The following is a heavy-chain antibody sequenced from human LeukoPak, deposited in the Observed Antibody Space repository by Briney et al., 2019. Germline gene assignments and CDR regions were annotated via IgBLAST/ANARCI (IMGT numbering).Heavy chain of an antibody. CDR3: ARGRYYYGSGSYALGWFDP. V-gene: IGHV4-34*01. D-gene: IGHD3-10*01. Sequence: SETLSLTCAVYGGSFSGYYWSWIRQPPGKGLEWIGEINHSGSTNYNPSLKRRVTISVDTSKNQFSLKLSSVTAADTAVYYCARGRYYYGSGSYALGWFDPWGQGTLVTVSS. CDR2: INHSGST. J-gene: IGHJ5*02. CDR1: GGSFSGYY.